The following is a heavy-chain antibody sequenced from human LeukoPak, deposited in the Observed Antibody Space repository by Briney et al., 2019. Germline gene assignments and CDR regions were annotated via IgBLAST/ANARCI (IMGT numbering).Heavy chain of an antibody. D-gene: IGHD3-10*01. Sequence: GGSLRLSCAASGFSFSENWMAWVRQAPGKGLEWVANIWPDGSDKYHVDSVRGRFTISRDNALYSLNLQMNSLRAEDSGVYYCGRWGVNAGLDRWGQGTLVIVSS. J-gene: IGHJ5*02. CDR2: IWPDGSDK. CDR1: GFSFSENW. CDR3: GRWGVNAGLDR. V-gene: IGHV3-7*01.